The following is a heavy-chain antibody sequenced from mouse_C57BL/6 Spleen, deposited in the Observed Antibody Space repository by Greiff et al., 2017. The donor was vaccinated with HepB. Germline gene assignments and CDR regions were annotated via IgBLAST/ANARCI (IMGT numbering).Heavy chain of an antibody. V-gene: IGHV1-55*01. J-gene: IGHJ1*03. D-gene: IGHD1-1*01. CDR2: IYPGSGST. Sequence: QVQLKQSGAELVKPGASVKMSCKASGYTFTSYWITWVKQRPGQGLEWIGDIYPGSGSTNYNEKFKSKATLTVDTSSSTAYMQLSSLTSEDSAVYYCASYYGSSSWYFDVWGTGTTVTVSS. CDR3: ASYYGSSSWYFDV. CDR1: GYTFTSYW.